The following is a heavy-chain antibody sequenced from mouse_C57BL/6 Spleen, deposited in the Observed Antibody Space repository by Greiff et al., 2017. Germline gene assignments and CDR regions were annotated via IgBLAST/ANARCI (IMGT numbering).Heavy chain of an antibody. CDR1: GFSFTSYG. CDR2: IWSGGST. D-gene: IGHD1-1*02. V-gene: IGHV2-2*01. CDR3: ARAYGLRVVFDY. J-gene: IGHJ2*01. Sequence: VQLQQSGPGLVQPSPSLSITCKDSGFSFTSYGVHWVRQSPGKGLEWLGVIWSGGSTDYNAAFISRLSISKDNSKSQVFFKMNSLQADDTAIYYCARAYGLRVVFDYWGQGTTLTVSS.